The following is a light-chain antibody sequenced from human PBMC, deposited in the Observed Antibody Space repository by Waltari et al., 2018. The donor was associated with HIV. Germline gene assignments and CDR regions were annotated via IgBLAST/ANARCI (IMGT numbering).Light chain of an antibody. CDR2: WAS. J-gene: IGKJ1*01. CDR1: QNVLSSSNNKNY. Sequence: DIVMTQSPDSLAVSPGERATLHCKSSQNVLSSSNNKNYLVWYQQKPGQPPKLLIYWASTRESGVPDRFSGSGSGTDFTLTITSLQAEDVAVYYCQQYYSTPWTFGQGTKVEIK. V-gene: IGKV4-1*01. CDR3: QQYYSTPWT.